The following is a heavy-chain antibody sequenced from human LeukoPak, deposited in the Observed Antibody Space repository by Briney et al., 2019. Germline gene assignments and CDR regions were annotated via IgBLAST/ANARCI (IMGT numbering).Heavy chain of an antibody. J-gene: IGHJ4*02. Sequence: GGSLRLSCRGSGFTFSSYAMNWVRQAPGKGLVWVSRINRDGSTTNYADSVKGRFTISRDNAKNTLYLQMNSLRAEDTAVYYCARSQGVVVFDYWGQGTLVTVSS. CDR2: INRDGSTT. V-gene: IGHV3-74*01. D-gene: IGHD3-22*01. CDR3: ARSQGVVVFDY. CDR1: GFTFSSYA.